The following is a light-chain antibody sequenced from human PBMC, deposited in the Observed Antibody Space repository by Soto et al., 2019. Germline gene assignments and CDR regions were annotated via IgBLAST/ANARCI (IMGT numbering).Light chain of an antibody. CDR1: QSVSSSY. J-gene: IGKJ1*01. CDR3: QQYGSSTWT. Sequence: EIVLRQSPGTLALSPGKRSTRSCRASQSVSSSYLAWYQQKPGQAPRLLIYGASSRATGIPDRFSGSGSGTDFTLTISRLEPEDFAVYYCQQYGSSTWTFGQGTRGDIK. CDR2: GAS. V-gene: IGKV3-20*01.